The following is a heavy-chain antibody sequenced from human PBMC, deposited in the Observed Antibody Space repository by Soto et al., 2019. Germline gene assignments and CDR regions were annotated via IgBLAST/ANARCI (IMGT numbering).Heavy chain of an antibody. CDR2: IRNSGGFT. Sequence: VQLLESGGGLVQPGGSLRLSCAASGFTFNNYAMNWVRQAPGKVLEWVSAIRNSGGFTYYADSVKGRFTISRDNSKNPLYLHMNSLRAEDTALYYCANDYFETKGPYFFDYWGQGTLVTVSS. J-gene: IGHJ4*02. CDR3: ANDYFETKGPYFFDY. D-gene: IGHD1-26*01. V-gene: IGHV3-23*01. CDR1: GFTFNNYA.